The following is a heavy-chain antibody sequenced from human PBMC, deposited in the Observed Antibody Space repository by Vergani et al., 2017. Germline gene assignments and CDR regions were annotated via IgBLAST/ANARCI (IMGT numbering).Heavy chain of an antibody. J-gene: IGHJ6*02. CDR1: GYSFTSYW. Sequence: EVQLVQSGAEVKKPGESLKISCKGSGYSFTSYWIGWVRQMPGKGLEWMGIIYPGDSDTRYSPSFQGQVTISADKSISTAYLQWSSLKASDTAMYYCARSATVWEGGSGSYSIIAYGMDVWGQGTTVTVSS. CDR2: IYPGDSDT. CDR3: ARSATVWEGGSGSYSIIAYGMDV. D-gene: IGHD3-10*01. V-gene: IGHV5-51*01.